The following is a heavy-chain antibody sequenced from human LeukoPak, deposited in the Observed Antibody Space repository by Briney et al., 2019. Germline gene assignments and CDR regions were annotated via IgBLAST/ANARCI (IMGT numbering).Heavy chain of an antibody. CDR2: LYYRGTT. V-gene: IGHV4-61*01. Sequence: SETLSLTCTVSGGSVSSGSYYWSWIRQPTGKRLEYIGCLYYRGTTRYNPSLESRVTISVDTSKNQFSLELSAVSAADTAVYYCATALRGTDFDYWSQGTLVTVSS. D-gene: IGHD2-15*01. J-gene: IGHJ4*02. CDR1: GGSVSSGSYY. CDR3: ATALRGTDFDY.